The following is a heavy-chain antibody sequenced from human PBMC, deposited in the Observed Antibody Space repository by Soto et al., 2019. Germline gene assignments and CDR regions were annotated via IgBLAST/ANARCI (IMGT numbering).Heavy chain of an antibody. CDR1: GGSISSGGYS. CDR2: IYHSGST. CDR3: ARAPYVMDAFDI. J-gene: IGHJ3*02. D-gene: IGHD3-10*02. V-gene: IGHV4-30-2*01. Sequence: SETLSLTCAVSGGSISSGGYSWSWIRQPPGKGLEWIGYIYHSGSTYYNPSLKSRATISVDRSKNQFSLKLSSVTAADTAVYYCARAPYVMDAFDIWGQGTMVTVSS.